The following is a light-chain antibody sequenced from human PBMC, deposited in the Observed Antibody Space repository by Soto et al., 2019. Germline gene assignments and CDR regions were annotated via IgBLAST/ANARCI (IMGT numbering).Light chain of an antibody. J-gene: IGKJ2*01. CDR1: QSVSSNY. Sequence: ELVLPQSPGTLSLSPGERATLSCRASQSVSSNYLAWYQQKPGQAPRLLIYGSSSRATGIPDRFSGGGSGTDFTLTISRLEPEDFAVYFCQQYGSSPPFTFGQGTKVEIK. V-gene: IGKV3-20*01. CDR2: GSS. CDR3: QQYGSSPPFT.